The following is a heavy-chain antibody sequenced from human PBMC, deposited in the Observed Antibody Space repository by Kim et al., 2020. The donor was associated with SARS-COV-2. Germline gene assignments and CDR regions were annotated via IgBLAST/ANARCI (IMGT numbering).Heavy chain of an antibody. J-gene: IGHJ4*02. V-gene: IGHV3-30-3*01. CDR2: ISYDGSNK. CDR1: GFTFSSYA. D-gene: IGHD3-22*01. CDR3: ATDSSGYSFDY. Sequence: GGSLRLSCAASGFTFSSYAMHWVRQAPGKGLEWVAVISYDGSNKYYADSVKGRFTISRDNSKNTLYLQMNSLRAEDTAVYYCATDSSGYSFDYWGQGTLV.